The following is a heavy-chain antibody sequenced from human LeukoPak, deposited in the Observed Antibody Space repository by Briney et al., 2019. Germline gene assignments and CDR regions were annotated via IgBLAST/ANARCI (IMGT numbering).Heavy chain of an antibody. CDR3: AIFGLYYDMDV. V-gene: IGHV4-59*01. J-gene: IGHJ6*02. D-gene: IGHD3/OR15-3a*01. CDR2: IHYSGEV. CDR1: GGSISDYY. Sequence: PSETLSLTCTVSGGSISDYYWTCIRQPPGKGVEWVGQIHYSGEVYYNPSLSSRVTISVDTSKNQMSLKLNSLTAADTAMYYCAIFGLYYDMDVWGQGTTVTVS.